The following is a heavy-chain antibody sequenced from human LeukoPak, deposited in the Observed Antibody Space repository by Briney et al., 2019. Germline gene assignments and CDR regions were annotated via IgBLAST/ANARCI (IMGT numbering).Heavy chain of an antibody. Sequence: GGPLSLFCAASGFPFSSYSTHWVRQAPGEGLEGVSYISCRGSSIYYADPEEGGFPISRDNAKNSLYLQMNSLRAEDTAVYYCSRNLIDDDILAAYSPHIMDVWGQGTTVTVSS. CDR2: ISCRGSSI. V-gene: IGHV3-48*04. J-gene: IGHJ6*02. CDR1: GFPFSSYS. D-gene: IGHD3-9*01. CDR3: SRNLIDDDILAAYSPHIMDV.